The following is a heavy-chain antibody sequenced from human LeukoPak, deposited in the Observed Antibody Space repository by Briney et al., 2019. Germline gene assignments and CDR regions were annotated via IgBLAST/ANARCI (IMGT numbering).Heavy chain of an antibody. V-gene: IGHV3-23*01. Sequence: PGGSLRLSCAASGFTFSSYAMSWVRQAPGKGLEWVSAISGSGVSTYYADSVKGRFTISRDNSKNTLYLQMNSLRAEDTAVYYCAKSQNIYYYYYYMDVWGKGTTVTVSS. CDR1: GFTFSSYA. D-gene: IGHD1/OR15-1a*01. J-gene: IGHJ6*03. CDR3: AKSQNIYYYYYYMDV. CDR2: ISGSGVST.